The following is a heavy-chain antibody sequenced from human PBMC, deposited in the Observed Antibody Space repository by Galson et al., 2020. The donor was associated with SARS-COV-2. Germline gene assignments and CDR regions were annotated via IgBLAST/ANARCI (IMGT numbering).Heavy chain of an antibody. CDR2: INWNGGST. Sequence: GGSLRLSCAVSGVTFDDYGMSWLRQAPGKGLEWVSGINWNGGSTHYADSVKGRFTISRDNAKNSLNLQMNSLRVEDTALYYCARERVYVSSRLFDCWGQGTLVTVSS. CDR3: ARERVYVSSRLFDC. CDR1: GVTFDDYG. J-gene: IGHJ4*02. V-gene: IGHV3-20*04. D-gene: IGHD6-6*01.